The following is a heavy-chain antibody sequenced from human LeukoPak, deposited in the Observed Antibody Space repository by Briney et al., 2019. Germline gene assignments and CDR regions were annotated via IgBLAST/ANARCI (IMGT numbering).Heavy chain of an antibody. CDR1: GYSISSGYY. V-gene: IGHV4-38-2*02. J-gene: IGHJ4*02. CDR2: VYTSGST. Sequence: SETLSLTCTVSGYSISSGYYWGWIRQPAGKGLEWIGRVYTSGSTDYNASLKSRVTISVDTSKNQFSLKLSSVTAADTAVYYCARIGVWFGEGNLSGYFDYWGQGTLVTVSS. D-gene: IGHD3-10*01. CDR3: ARIGVWFGEGNLSGYFDY.